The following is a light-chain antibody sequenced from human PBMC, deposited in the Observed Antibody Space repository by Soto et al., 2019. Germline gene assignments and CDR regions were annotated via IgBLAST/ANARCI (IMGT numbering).Light chain of an antibody. J-gene: IGKJ5*01. CDR1: QSVSSW. CDR2: DAS. Sequence: DIQITQSPCTLSGXXGDIVTITCRASQSVSSWLAWYQQKPGKAPKLLIFDASSLESGVPSRFGGSGSGTEFTLTISSLQPDDFATYYCQQYNSYSITFGQGHDWRL. CDR3: QQYNSYSIT. V-gene: IGKV1-5*01.